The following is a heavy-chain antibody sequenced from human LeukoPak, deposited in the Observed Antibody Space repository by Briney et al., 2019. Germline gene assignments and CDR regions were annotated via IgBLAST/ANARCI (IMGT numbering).Heavy chain of an antibody. Sequence: GGSLRLSCAASGFTFSSYAMHWVRQAPGKGLEWVAVISYDGSNKYYADSVKGRFTISRDNSKNTLYLQMNSLRAEDTAVYYCAGVSIGVGASNFDYWGQGTLVTVSS. CDR3: AGVSIGVGASNFDY. J-gene: IGHJ4*02. V-gene: IGHV3-30-3*01. CDR1: GFTFSSYA. CDR2: ISYDGSNK. D-gene: IGHD1-26*01.